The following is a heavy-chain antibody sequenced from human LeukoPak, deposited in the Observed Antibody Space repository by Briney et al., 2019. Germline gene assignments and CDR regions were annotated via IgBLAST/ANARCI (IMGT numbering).Heavy chain of an antibody. V-gene: IGHV3-48*03. CDR2: INSSEDPI. CDR1: GFTFNSFE. CDR3: VRFGACTSSFCSTSGWVTFDY. D-gene: IGHD6-19*01. Sequence: SGGSLRLSCAASGFTFNSFEMNWVRQAPGKGLEWVSYINSSEDPIYYADSVKGRFTISRDNAKNSLYLQMNSLRAEDTAVYYCVRFGACTSSFCSTSGWVTFDYWGQGTLVTVSS. J-gene: IGHJ4*02.